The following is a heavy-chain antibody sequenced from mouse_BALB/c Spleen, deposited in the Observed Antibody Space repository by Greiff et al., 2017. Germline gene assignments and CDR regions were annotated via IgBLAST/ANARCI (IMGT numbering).Heavy chain of an antibody. D-gene: IGHD2-3*01. V-gene: IGHV14-3*02. J-gene: IGHJ2*01. CDR3: ARRGDGYYRDY. CDR1: GFNIKDTY. Sequence: EVKLLESGAELVKPGASVKLSCTASGFNIKDTYMHWVKQRPEQGLEWIGRIDPANGNTKYDPKFQGKATITADTSSNTAYLQLSSLTSEDTAVYYCARRGDGYYRDYWGQGTTLTVSS. CDR2: IDPANGNT.